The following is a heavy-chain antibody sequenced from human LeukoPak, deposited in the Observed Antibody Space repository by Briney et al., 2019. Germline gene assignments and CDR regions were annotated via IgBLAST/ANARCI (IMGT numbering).Heavy chain of an antibody. CDR2: ITSDGSST. Sequence: GSLGLSCAASGFTFSSYWMHWVRQAPGKGLVWVSCITSDGSSTSYADSVKGRFTISRDNAKNTLYLRMNSLRAEDTAVYYCVSGYSYFDYWGQGTLVTVSS. CDR3: VSGYSYFDY. CDR1: GFTFSSYW. D-gene: IGHD5-18*01. J-gene: IGHJ4*02. V-gene: IGHV3-74*01.